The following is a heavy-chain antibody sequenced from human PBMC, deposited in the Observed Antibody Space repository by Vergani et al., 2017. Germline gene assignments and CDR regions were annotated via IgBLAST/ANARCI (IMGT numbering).Heavy chain of an antibody. CDR3: AGDNWYFDL. CDR1: GGSISSYY. CDR2: SYYSGST. Sequence: QVQLQESGPGLVKPSETLSLTCTVSGGSISSYYWSWIRQPPGNGLEWIGYSYYSGSTNYNPSLKSRVTISVDTSKNQFSLKLSSVTAADTAVYYCAGDNWYFDLWGRGTLVTVSS. V-gene: IGHV4-59*01. J-gene: IGHJ2*01.